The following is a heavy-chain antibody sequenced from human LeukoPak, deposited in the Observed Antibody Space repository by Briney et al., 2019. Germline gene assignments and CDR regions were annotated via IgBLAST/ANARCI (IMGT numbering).Heavy chain of an antibody. CDR2: ISWNSGSI. CDR3: AKADCSSISCPFGY. CDR1: GFTFNDYA. J-gene: IGHJ4*02. D-gene: IGHD2-2*01. Sequence: GGSLRLSCAASGFTFNDYAMHWVRQAPGKGLEWVSGISWNSGSIGYADSVKGRFTISRDNAKNSLYLQMNSLRAEDMALYYCAKADCSSISCPFGYWGQGTLVTVSS. V-gene: IGHV3-9*03.